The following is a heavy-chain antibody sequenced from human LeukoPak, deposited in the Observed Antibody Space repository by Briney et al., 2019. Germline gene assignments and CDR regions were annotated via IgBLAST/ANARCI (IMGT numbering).Heavy chain of an antibody. V-gene: IGHV4-34*01. Sequence: SETLSLTCAVYGGSFSGYYWSWIRQPPGKGPEWIGEINHSGSTNYNPSLKSRVTISVDTSKNQFSLKLSSVTAADTAVYYCARALPPAYWGQGTLVTVSS. CDR2: INHSGST. CDR1: GGSFSGYY. J-gene: IGHJ4*02. CDR3: ARALPPAY.